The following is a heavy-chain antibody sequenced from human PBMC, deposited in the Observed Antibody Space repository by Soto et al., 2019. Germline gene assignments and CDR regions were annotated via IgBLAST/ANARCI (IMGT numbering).Heavy chain of an antibody. CDR3: ASSYGSGYRAFDY. V-gene: IGHV1-69*02. J-gene: IGHJ4*02. Sequence: QVQLVQSGAEVKRPGSSVKVSCKASGDTFTFYSINWVRQAPGLGLEWMGRINPILSMSNYAQRFQGRVTMTAEKSTSTAYMERSSVRSEDTAIYYCASSYGSGYRAFDYWGQGALVTVSS. CDR2: INPILSMS. CDR1: GDTFTFYS. D-gene: IGHD3-10*01.